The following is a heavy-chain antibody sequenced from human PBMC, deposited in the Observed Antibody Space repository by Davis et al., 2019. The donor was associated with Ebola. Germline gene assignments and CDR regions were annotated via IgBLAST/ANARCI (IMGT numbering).Heavy chain of an antibody. J-gene: IGHJ6*02. V-gene: IGHV3-11*01. D-gene: IGHD5-18*01. CDR1: GFTFSDYY. CDR3: AREHRRFVDTAMVLGGMDV. Sequence: GESLNTSCAASGFTFSDYYMSWSRQPPGKGLEWVSYISSSGSTIYYADSVKGRFTISRDNAKNSLYLQMNSLRAEDTAVYYCAREHRRFVDTAMVLGGMDVWGQGTTVTVSS. CDR2: ISSSGSTI.